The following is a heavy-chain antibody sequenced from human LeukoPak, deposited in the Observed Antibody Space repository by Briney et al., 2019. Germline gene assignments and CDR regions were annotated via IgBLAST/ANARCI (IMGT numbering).Heavy chain of an antibody. CDR1: GGSISSGSYY. Sequence: SQTLSLTCTVSGGSISSGSYYWSWIRQPAGKGLEWIGRIYTSGSTNYNPSLKSRVTISVDTSKNQFSLKLSSVTAADTAVYYCARDLRRAFDIWGKGTTVTISS. CDR3: ARDLRRAFDI. CDR2: IYTSGST. D-gene: IGHD3-9*01. V-gene: IGHV4-61*02. J-gene: IGHJ6*04.